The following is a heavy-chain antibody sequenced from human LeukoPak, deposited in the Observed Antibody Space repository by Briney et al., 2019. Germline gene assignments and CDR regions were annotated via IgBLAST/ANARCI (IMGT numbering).Heavy chain of an antibody. J-gene: IGHJ6*02. D-gene: IGHD3-10*01. CDR2: TSYDGGHK. Sequence: GGSLRLSCAASGFSFSIYGIHWVRQAQGKGLEWVAVTSYDGGHKYYADSVKGRFAISRDNSKNTLYLQMNSLRPEDSAVYYCAKDSYYYGSGTYSGDSGMDVWGQGTTVTVSS. CDR3: AKDSYYYGSGTYSGDSGMDV. V-gene: IGHV3-30*18. CDR1: GFSFSIYG.